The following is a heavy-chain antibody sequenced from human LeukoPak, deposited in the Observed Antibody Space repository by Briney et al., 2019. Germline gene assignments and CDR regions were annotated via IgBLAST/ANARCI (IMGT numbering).Heavy chain of an antibody. CDR3: ARVHSWYFDY. CDR2: INPDSGGT. V-gene: IGHV1-2*06. J-gene: IGHJ4*02. Sequence: ASVKVSCKASGYTFTGYYMHWVRQAPGQGLEWMGRINPDSGGTNYAQKFQGRVTMTRDTSITTAYMELSRLRSDDTAVYYCARVHSWYFDYWGQGTLVTVSS. D-gene: IGHD6-13*01. CDR1: GYTFTGYY.